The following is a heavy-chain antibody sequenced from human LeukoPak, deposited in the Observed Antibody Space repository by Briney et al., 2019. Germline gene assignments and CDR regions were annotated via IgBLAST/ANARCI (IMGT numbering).Heavy chain of an antibody. J-gene: IGHJ2*01. V-gene: IGHV4-30-2*01. CDR1: GGPINSGAYS. CDR3: ARDPGSPRGFFDL. D-gene: IGHD2-15*01. CDR2: IYHSGST. Sequence: SETLSLTCAVSGGPINSGAYSWTWIRQPPGKGLEWIGYIYHSGSTYYTPSLKTRVTISLDRSKNQFSLKLNSVTAADTAVYYCARDPGSPRGFFDLWGRGTLVTVSS.